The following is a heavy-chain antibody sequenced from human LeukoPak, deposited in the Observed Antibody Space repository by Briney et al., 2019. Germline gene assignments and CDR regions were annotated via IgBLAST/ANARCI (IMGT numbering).Heavy chain of an antibody. Sequence: GGSLRLSCAASGFTFSSYWMSWVRQAPEKGLEWVANIKQDGSEDYYVDSVKGRFTISRDNAKNSLYLQMNSLRVEDTAMYYCARGPSVRYYDFWSGYQDNWFDPWGQGTLVTVSS. V-gene: IGHV3-7*01. CDR3: ARGPSVRYYDFWSGYQDNWFDP. J-gene: IGHJ5*02. D-gene: IGHD3-3*01. CDR1: GFTFSSYW. CDR2: IKQDGSED.